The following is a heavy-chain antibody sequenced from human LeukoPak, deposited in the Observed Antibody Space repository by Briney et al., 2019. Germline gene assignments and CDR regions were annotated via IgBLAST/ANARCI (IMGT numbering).Heavy chain of an antibody. CDR3: AGNNDFWSGYY. J-gene: IGHJ4*02. CDR1: GGSFSSYY. D-gene: IGHD3-3*01. V-gene: IGHV4-59*04. Sequence: PSETLSLTCSVSGGSFSSYYWSWIRQPPGKGLEWIGSIYHSGSTYYNPSLKSRVTISVDTSKNQFSLKLSSVTAADTAVYYCAGNNDFWSGYYWGQGTLVTVSS. CDR2: IYHSGST.